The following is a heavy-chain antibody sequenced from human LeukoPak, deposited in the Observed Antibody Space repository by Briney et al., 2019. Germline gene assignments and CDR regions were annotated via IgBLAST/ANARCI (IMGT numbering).Heavy chain of an antibody. J-gene: IGHJ3*02. CDR1: GFTFSNAW. CDR3: ARGANWAFDI. D-gene: IGHD1-26*01. CDR2: IKQDGSEK. V-gene: IGHV3-7*01. Sequence: GGSLRLSCAASGFTFSNAWMSWVRQAPGKGLEWVANIKQDGSEKYYVDSVKGRFTISRDNAKDSLYLQMNSLRAEDTAVYYCARGANWAFDIWGQGTMVTVSS.